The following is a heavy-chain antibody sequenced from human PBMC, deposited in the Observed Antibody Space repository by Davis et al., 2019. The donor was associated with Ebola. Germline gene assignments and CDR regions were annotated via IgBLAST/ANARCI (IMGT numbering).Heavy chain of an antibody. CDR1: VGTFSSYA. J-gene: IGHJ5*02. CDR3: ARGKTVAGTRGLSWFDP. Sequence: SVKVSCKASVGTFSSYAISWVRQAPGQGLEWMGGIIPIFGTANYAQKFQGRVTITADESTSTAYMELSSLRSEDTAVFYCARGKTVAGTRGLSWFDPWGPGTLVTVSS. D-gene: IGHD6-19*01. V-gene: IGHV1-69*13. CDR2: IIPIFGTA.